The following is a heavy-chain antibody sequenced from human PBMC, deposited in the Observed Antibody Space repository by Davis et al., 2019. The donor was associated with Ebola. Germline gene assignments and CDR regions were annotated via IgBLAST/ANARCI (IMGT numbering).Heavy chain of an antibody. Sequence: PGGSLRLSCKGSGYSFASYWIGWVRQMPGKGLEWMGIIYPGDSDTRYSPSFQGQVTTSADKSISTAYLQWSSLKASDTAMYYCARSLGYCSSTSCYYNWFDPWGQGTLVTVSS. CDR3: ARSLGYCSSTSCYYNWFDP. V-gene: IGHV5-51*01. CDR2: IYPGDSDT. CDR1: GYSFASYW. D-gene: IGHD2-2*01. J-gene: IGHJ5*02.